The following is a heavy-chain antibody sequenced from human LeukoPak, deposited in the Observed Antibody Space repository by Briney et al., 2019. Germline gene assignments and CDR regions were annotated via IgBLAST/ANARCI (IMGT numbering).Heavy chain of an antibody. CDR2: ISDTGTYT. CDR1: GFSFGDYY. V-gene: IGHV3-11*06. J-gene: IGHJ4*01. CDR3: ATEGSRPL. Sequence: GGSLRLSCAASGFSFGDYYMSWIRQAPGKGLEWISFISDTGTYTKYAASVKGRFTISRDNARNSLYLQMSSLRVEDTAFYFCATEGSRPLWGHGTLVTVSS.